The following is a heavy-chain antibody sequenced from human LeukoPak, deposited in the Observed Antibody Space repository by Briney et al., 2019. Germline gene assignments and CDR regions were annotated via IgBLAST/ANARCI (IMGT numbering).Heavy chain of an antibody. V-gene: IGHV3-48*02. D-gene: IGHD3-10*01. CDR3: ARYFGDPQGMDV. Sequence: SGGSLRLSCAASGFTFSAYSMNWVRQAPGKGLEWVAYISGSSGMIYYADSVRGRSTISRDNAKNSLCLQMNSLRDEDTAVYYCARYFGDPQGMDVWGQGTTVTVTS. CDR1: GFTFSAYS. CDR2: ISGSSGMI. J-gene: IGHJ6*02.